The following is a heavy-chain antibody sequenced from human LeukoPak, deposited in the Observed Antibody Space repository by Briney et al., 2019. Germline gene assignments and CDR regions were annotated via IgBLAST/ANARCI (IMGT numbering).Heavy chain of an antibody. J-gene: IGHJ6*02. D-gene: IGHD6-19*01. V-gene: IGHV3-11*01. CDR3: ARQRSSSGFVDV. Sequence: LSLTCTVSGGSISSHYWSWIRQPPGKGLEWVSYISSSGSTIYYADSVKGRFTISRDNAKNSLYLQMNSLRAEDTAVYYCARQRSSSGFVDVWGQGTTVTVSS. CDR1: GGSISSHY. CDR2: ISSSGSTI.